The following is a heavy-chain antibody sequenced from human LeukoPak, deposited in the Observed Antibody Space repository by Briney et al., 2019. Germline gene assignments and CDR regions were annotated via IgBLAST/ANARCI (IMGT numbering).Heavy chain of an antibody. CDR2: INPNSGGT. Sequence: GASVKVSCKASGYTFTGYYMHWVRQAPGQGLEWKGWINPNSGGTNYAQKFQGRFTMTRDTSISTAYMELSRLRSDDTAVYYCASSAGGYDFWSGYSVGYYYTDVWGKGTTVTVSS. D-gene: IGHD3-3*01. J-gene: IGHJ6*03. CDR3: ASSAGGYDFWSGYSVGYYYTDV. V-gene: IGHV1-2*02. CDR1: GYTFTGYY.